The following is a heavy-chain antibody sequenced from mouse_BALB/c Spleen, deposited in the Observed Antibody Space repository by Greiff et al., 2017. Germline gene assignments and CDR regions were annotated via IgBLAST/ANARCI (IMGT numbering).Heavy chain of an antibody. CDR1: GFTFSSYG. CDR2: ISSGGSYT. CDR3: ASHYDYDGGFAY. V-gene: IGHV5-6*01. Sequence: EVKLMESGGDLVKPGGSLKLSCAASGFTFSSYGMSWVRQTPDKRLEWVATISSGGSYTYYPDSVKGRFTISRDNAKNTLYLQMSSLKSEDTAMYYCASHYDYDGGFAYWGQGTLVTVSA. J-gene: IGHJ3*01. D-gene: IGHD2-4*01.